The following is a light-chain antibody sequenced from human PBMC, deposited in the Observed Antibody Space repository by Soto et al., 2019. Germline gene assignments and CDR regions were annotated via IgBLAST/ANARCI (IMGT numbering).Light chain of an antibody. J-gene: IGLJ2*01. V-gene: IGLV1-40*01. Sequence: QSVLTQPPSVSGAPGQRVTISCTGSSSNIGAGYDVHWYQQLPGTAPKLLIYGNNNRPSGVPDRFSGSKSDTSASLAITGLQAEDEADYYCQSYASSLSGVLFGGGTKLTGL. CDR2: GNN. CDR1: SSNIGAGYD. CDR3: QSYASSLSGVL.